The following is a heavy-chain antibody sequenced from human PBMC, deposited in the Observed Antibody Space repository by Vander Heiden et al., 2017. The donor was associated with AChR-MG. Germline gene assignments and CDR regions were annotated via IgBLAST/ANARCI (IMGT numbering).Heavy chain of an antibody. J-gene: IGHJ5*02. CDR1: GGSISSYY. Sequence: QVQLQESGPGLVKPSETLSLTCTVPGGSISSYYWSWSRQPAGKGLEWIGRIYTSGSTNYNPSLKSRVTMSVDTSKNQFSLKLSSVTAADTAVYYCARSPSSWAATGQNWFDPWGQGTLVTVSS. CDR2: IYTSGST. V-gene: IGHV4-4*07. CDR3: ARSPSSWAATGQNWFDP. D-gene: IGHD6-13*01.